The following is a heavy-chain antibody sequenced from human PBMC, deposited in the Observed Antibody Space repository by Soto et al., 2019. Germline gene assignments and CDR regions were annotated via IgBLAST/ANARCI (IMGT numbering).Heavy chain of an antibody. Sequence: ASVKVSCKSSGYAFTGYYIHWVRQAPGQGLEWMGWINPNSGDTNYPQKFQGRVTMTRDTSLSTVYMTLTRLTSDDTAVYYCARDLAKGGGSAGFDYWGQGTLVTVSS. CDR3: ARDLAKGGGSAGFDY. J-gene: IGHJ4*02. CDR2: INPNSGDT. CDR1: GYAFTGYY. V-gene: IGHV1-2*02. D-gene: IGHD1-26*01.